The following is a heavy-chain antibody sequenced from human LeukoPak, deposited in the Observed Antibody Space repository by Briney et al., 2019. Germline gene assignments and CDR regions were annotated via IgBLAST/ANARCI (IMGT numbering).Heavy chain of an antibody. Sequence: PSETLSLTCTVSGGSISSSSYYWGWIRQPPGKGLEWIGSIYYSGSTYYNPSLKSRVTISVDTSKNQFSLKLSSVTAADTAVYYCARRLITMIDEEAFDIWGQGTMVTVSS. D-gene: IGHD3-22*01. CDR2: IYYSGST. CDR3: ARRLITMIDEEAFDI. V-gene: IGHV4-39*01. J-gene: IGHJ3*02. CDR1: GGSISSSSYY.